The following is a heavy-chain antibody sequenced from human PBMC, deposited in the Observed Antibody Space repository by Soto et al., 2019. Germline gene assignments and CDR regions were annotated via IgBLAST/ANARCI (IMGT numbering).Heavy chain of an antibody. Sequence: RSNTLSLTCAVSGGSLGSRRYYWCWIRQSPGKGLEWIGNIYYSGNTFYNPSLKSRVTISVDTSKNQIYLHLSAVTAADTAIFYCASIAAPGTTHFDFWGQGTLVTVSS. CDR2: IYYSGNT. CDR3: ASIAAPGTTHFDF. CDR1: GGSLGSRRYY. V-gene: IGHV4-39*01. D-gene: IGHD6-13*01. J-gene: IGHJ4*02.